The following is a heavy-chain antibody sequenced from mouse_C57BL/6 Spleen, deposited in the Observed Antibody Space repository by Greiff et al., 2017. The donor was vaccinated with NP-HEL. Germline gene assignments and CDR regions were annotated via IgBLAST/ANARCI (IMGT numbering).Heavy chain of an antibody. CDR2: ISDGGSYT. J-gene: IGHJ4*01. V-gene: IGHV5-4*03. D-gene: IGHD1-1*01. CDR1: GFTFSSYA. CDR3: ARGSYYYGSSYGYYAMDY. Sequence: EVKLVESGGGLVKPGGSLKLSCAASGFTFSSYAMSWVRQTPEKRLEWVATISDGGSYTYYPDNVKGRFTISRDNAKNNLYLQMSHLKSEDTAMYYCARGSYYYGSSYGYYAMDYWGQGTSVTVSS.